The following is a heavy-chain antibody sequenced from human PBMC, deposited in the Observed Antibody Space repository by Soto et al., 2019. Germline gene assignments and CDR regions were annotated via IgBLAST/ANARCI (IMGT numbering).Heavy chain of an antibody. CDR3: ARSFGWYAIDH. J-gene: IGHJ4*02. CDR2: IHHSGST. D-gene: IGHD6-19*01. V-gene: IGHV4-4*02. Sequence: QMQLQESGPGLVKPSETLSLTCAVSSASIITEQRWTWVRQPPGQGLEWIGEIHHSGSTNNNPSFRSRVTMSVDKSKNQFSLNLNSVTAADTAVYYCARSFGWYAIDHWGQGTLVIVSS. CDR1: SASIITEQR.